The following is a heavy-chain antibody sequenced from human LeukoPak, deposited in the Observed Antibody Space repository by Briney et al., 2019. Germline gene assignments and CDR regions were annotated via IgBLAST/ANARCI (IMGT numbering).Heavy chain of an antibody. CDR2: ISSHSNYI. V-gene: IGHV3-21*01. CDR3: ARASMIVVVTDGFDY. J-gene: IGHJ4*02. Sequence: GGSLRLSCAASGFTFSSYSMNWVRQAPGKGLEWVSSISSHSNYIYYADSVKGRFTISRDNAKNSLYLQMNSLRAEDTAVYYCARASMIVVVTDGFDYWGQGTLVTVSS. CDR1: GFTFSSYS. D-gene: IGHD2-21*02.